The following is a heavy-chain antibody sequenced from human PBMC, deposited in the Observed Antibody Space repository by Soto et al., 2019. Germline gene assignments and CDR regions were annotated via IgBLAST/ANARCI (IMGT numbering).Heavy chain of an antibody. CDR3: ARDYRENYFFAMDF. V-gene: IGHV1-69*01. CDR2: IIPMFGIG. D-gene: IGHD1-26*01. Sequence: QVQLVQSGAEVKMPGSSVMVSCKASGGSFSKYGISWVRQAPGQGLEWMGGIIPMFGIGNYAEKFLGRVTITADETTSTGHTELRSLRPQHTAVNLGARDYRENYFFAMDFWEQGPTVTVSS. J-gene: IGHJ6*01. CDR1: GGSFSKYG.